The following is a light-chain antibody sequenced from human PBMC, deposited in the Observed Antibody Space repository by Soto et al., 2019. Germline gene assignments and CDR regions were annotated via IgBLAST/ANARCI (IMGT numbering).Light chain of an antibody. CDR2: RAS. CDR3: HQFGSSPLDT. Sequence: EIVLTQSPGTLSLSPGERATLSCRASQTISSSFLAWYQQKPGQAPRLLIYRASRRAPGIPARFSGSGSWTDFTLTISRLEPEDFAGYYCHQFGSSPLDTFGPGTKVEIK. J-gene: IGKJ3*01. V-gene: IGKV3-20*01. CDR1: QTISSSF.